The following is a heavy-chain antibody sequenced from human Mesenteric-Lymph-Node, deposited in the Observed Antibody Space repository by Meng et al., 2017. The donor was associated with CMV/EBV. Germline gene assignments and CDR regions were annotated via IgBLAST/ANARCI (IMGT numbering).Heavy chain of an antibody. CDR1: GYNFPNYW. J-gene: IGHJ3*01. D-gene: IGHD2-2*02. Sequence: GESLKISCKTSGYNFPNYWIAWVRQMPGVGLEWMGITFLGESDTRYSPSFQGHVTISADKTLNTAYLQWGSLKASDTAKYYCARLRGCSSTTCYRLHDAFDVWGQGTVVTVSS. V-gene: IGHV5-51*01. CDR2: TFLGESDT. CDR3: ARLRGCSSTTCYRLHDAFDV.